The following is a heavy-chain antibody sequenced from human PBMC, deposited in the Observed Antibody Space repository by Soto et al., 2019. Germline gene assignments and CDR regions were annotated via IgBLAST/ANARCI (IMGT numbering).Heavy chain of an antibody. CDR3: ARVAEMGTVTEGYYYYMDV. Sequence: QVQLVQSAAEVKKPGSSVKVSCKASGDTFSNHTISLVRQAPGQGLEWMGRIITILGVANYEQKFQGRVTITADKSTTTAYMELSSLRSADTAVYYCARVAEMGTVTEGYYYYMDVWGKGTTVIVSS. CDR2: IITILGVA. D-gene: IGHD4-17*01. CDR1: GDTFSNHT. J-gene: IGHJ6*03. V-gene: IGHV1-69*04.